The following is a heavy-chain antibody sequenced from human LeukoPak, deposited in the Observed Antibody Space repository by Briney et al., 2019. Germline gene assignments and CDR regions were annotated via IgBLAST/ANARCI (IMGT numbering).Heavy chain of an antibody. CDR3: ARPYYYGSGTRFDP. CDR1: GYSISSGYY. CDR2: VYHVGTT. J-gene: IGHJ5*02. Sequence: SETLSLTCTVSGYSISSGYYWGWIRQPPGKGLEWIVVYHVGTTDYNPSLRSRVTISVDGSKNQFSLKLSSVTAADTAVYYCARPYYYGSGTRFDPWGQGTLVTVSS. D-gene: IGHD3-10*01. V-gene: IGHV4-38-2*02.